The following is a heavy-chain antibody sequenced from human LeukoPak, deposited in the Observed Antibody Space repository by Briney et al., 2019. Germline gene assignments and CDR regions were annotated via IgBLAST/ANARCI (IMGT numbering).Heavy chain of an antibody. CDR1: GGSFSGYY. CDR3: ARDSVINWFDP. V-gene: IGHV4-59*10. D-gene: IGHD3-22*01. Sequence: SETLSLTCAVYGGSFSGYYWSWIRQPPGKGLEWIGRIYTSGRTNYNPSLKSRVTMSLDTSKNQFSLKLTSVTAADTAVYYCARDSVINWFDPWGQGTLVTVSS. CDR2: IYTSGRT. J-gene: IGHJ5*02.